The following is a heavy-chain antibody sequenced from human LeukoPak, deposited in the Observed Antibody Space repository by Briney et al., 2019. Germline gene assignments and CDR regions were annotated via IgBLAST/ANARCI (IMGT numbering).Heavy chain of an antibody. CDR1: GGSISSSSYY. CDR2: IYYSGST. CDR3: ARTRYSSSSSDAFDI. V-gene: IGHV4-39*07. D-gene: IGHD6-6*01. Sequence: SETLSLTCTVSGGSISSSSYYWGWIRQPPGKGLEWIGSIYYSGSTYYNPSLKSRVTISVDTSKNQFSLKLSSVTAADTAVYYCARTRYSSSSSDAFDIWGQGTMVTVSS. J-gene: IGHJ3*02.